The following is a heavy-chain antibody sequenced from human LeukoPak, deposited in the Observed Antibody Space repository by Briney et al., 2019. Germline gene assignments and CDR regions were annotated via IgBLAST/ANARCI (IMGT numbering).Heavy chain of an antibody. Sequence: GEPLRLSCTASGFIFSDHYMHWIRQAPGKGLEWLSYISKGSDTIYYADSVKGRFTISRDNSKNSLYLQMTSLRVDDTAIYFCARDGEFTTHIDHWGQGALVTVSS. CDR1: GFIFSDHY. J-gene: IGHJ4*02. D-gene: IGHD1-26*01. CDR2: ISKGSDTI. CDR3: ARDGEFTTHIDH. V-gene: IGHV3-11*04.